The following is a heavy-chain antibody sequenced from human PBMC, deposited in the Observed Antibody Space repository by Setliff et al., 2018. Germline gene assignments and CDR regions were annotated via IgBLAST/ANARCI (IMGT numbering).Heavy chain of an antibody. J-gene: IGHJ4*02. D-gene: IGHD5-12*01. V-gene: IGHV4-39*07. CDR2: IFYSGRT. CDR3: ARERGYSGYEGMADY. Sequence: LSLTCTVSGASITNINYYWGLIRQPPGKGLEWIGSIFYSGRTFYNPSLKSRVTISVDTSKNQFSLKLSSVTAADTAVYYCARERGYSGYEGMADYWGQGTLVTVSS. CDR1: GASITNINYY.